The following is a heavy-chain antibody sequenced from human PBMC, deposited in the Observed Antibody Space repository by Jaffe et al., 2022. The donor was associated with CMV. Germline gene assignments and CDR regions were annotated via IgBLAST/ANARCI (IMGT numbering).Heavy chain of an antibody. D-gene: IGHD3-3*01. J-gene: IGHJ4*02. V-gene: IGHV3-7*01. CDR3: ARDPLYYDFWSGYYSRGVDY. CDR1: GFTFSSYW. CDR2: IKQDGSEK. Sequence: EVQLVESGGGLVQPGGSLRLSCAASGFTFSSYWMSWVRQAPGKGLEWVANIKQDGSEKYYVDSVKGRFTISRDNAKNSLYLQMNSLRAEDTAVYYCARDPLYYDFWSGYYSRGVDYWGQGTLVTVSS.